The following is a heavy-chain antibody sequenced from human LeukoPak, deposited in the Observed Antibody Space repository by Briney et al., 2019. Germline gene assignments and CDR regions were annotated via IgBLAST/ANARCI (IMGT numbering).Heavy chain of an antibody. CDR2: MNPNSGNI. D-gene: IGHD2-2*01. Sequence: GASVKVSCKASGYTFTSYDINWVRQATGQGLEWMGWMNPNSGNIGYAPKFQGRVTITRNTSISTAYMELSSLRSEDTAVYYCARKGPANYYYYYMDVWGKGTTVTVSS. CDR3: ARKGPANYYYYYMDV. J-gene: IGHJ6*03. V-gene: IGHV1-8*01. CDR1: GYTFTSYD.